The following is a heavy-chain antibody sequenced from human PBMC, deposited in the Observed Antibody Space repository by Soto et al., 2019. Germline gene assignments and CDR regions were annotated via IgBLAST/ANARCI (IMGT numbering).Heavy chain of an antibody. CDR1: RSTIRSES. D-gene: IGHD3-22*01. J-gene: IGHJ6*02. CDR2: IIPIFGTA. V-gene: IGHV1-69*13. Sequence: AETGPRDACRSTIRSESRSWVQPATRQALEGMGGIIPIFGTANYAQKFQGRVTITADESTSTAYMELSSLRSEDTAVYYCARALGSYYDSSGLHGSYSGMEGWGQGATVLVSS. CDR3: ARALGSYYDSSGLHGSYSGMEG.